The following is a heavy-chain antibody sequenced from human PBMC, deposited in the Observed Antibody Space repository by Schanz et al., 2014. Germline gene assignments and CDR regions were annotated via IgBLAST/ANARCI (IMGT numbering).Heavy chain of an antibody. CDR1: GFTFSSYG. D-gene: IGHD2-2*01. CDR2: ISYDGSNK. CDR3: ARRASCSRIGCPFDS. J-gene: IGHJ4*02. Sequence: QVQLVESGGGVVQPGRSLRLSCAASGFTFSSYGMHWVRQAPGKGLEWVAVISYDGSNKYYADSVKGRFTISRDNSKNTLYLQMNTLRAEDTAMYYCARRASCSRIGCPFDSWGQGTLVTVSS. V-gene: IGHV3-30*19.